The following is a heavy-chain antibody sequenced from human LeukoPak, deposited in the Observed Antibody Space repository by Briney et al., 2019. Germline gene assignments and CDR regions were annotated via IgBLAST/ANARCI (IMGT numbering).Heavy chain of an antibody. CDR3: ARDPDYGDPD. V-gene: IGHV3-11*01. Sequence: KAGGSLRLSCTASGFTFSDHYMSWFRLSPGKGLEWLSYITSSGTTSDYADSVKGRFTISRDNAKNSMYLQMNSLRPEETAVYYCARDPDYGDPDWGQGTLVTVSS. CDR2: ITSSGTTS. D-gene: IGHD4-17*01. CDR1: GFTFSDHY. J-gene: IGHJ4*02.